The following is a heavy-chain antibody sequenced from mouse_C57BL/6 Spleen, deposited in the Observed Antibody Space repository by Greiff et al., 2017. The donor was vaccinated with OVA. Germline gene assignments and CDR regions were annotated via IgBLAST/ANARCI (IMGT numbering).Heavy chain of an antibody. CDR1: GYTFTSYW. CDR3: AREGLRGYAMDY. J-gene: IGHJ4*01. D-gene: IGHD2-4*01. CDR2: INPSNGGT. V-gene: IGHV1-53*01. Sequence: QVQLQQPGTELVKPGASVKLSCKASGYTFTSYWMHWVKQRPGQGLEWIGNINPSNGGTNYIEKFKSKATLTVDKSSSTAYMQLSSLTSEDAAVYYCAREGLRGYAMDYWGQGTSVTVAS.